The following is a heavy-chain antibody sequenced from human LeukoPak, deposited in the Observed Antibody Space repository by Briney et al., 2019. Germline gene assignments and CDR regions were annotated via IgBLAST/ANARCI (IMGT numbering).Heavy chain of an antibody. Sequence: PGGSLRLSRVVSGRTTDDYGMSWVRQAPGKGLEWVSGINWDGTNTYYAESVKGRFTISRDSAEKSLYLHMNSLRDDDTAFYYCVKGLRNSWYGFDYWGQGTLVTVSS. V-gene: IGHV3-20*04. CDR2: INWDGTNT. D-gene: IGHD6-13*01. CDR1: GRTTDDYG. CDR3: VKGLRNSWYGFDY. J-gene: IGHJ4*02.